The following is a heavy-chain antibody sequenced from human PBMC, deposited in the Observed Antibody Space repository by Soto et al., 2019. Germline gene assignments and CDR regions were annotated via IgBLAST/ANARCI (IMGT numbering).Heavy chain of an antibody. D-gene: IGHD4-17*01. CDR1: GFTFSSYE. CDR2: ISSSGSTI. J-gene: IGHJ4*02. CDR3: AREPAFHRCFDY. V-gene: IGHV3-48*03. Sequence: EVQLVESGGGLVQPGGSLRLSCAASGFTFSSYEMNWVRQAPGKELEWVSYISSSGSTIYYADSVKGRFTISRDNAKNSLYLQMNSLRAEDTAVYYCAREPAFHRCFDYWGQGTLVTVSS.